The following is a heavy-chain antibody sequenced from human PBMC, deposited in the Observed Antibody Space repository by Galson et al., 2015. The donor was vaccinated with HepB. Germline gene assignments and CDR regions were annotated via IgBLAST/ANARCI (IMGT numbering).Heavy chain of an antibody. Sequence: SLRLSCAASGFTFSSYEMNWVRQAPGKGLEWVSYISSSGSTIYYADSVKGRFTTSRDNAKNSLYLQMNSLRAEDTAVYYCAREFALEMGGDYWGQGTLVTVSS. D-gene: IGHD5-24*01. J-gene: IGHJ4*02. V-gene: IGHV3-48*03. CDR1: GFTFSSYE. CDR2: ISSSGSTI. CDR3: AREFALEMGGDY.